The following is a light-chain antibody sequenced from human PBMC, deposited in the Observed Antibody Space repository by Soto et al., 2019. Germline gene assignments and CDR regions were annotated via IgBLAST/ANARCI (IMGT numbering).Light chain of an antibody. Sequence: DIHMTQSPSTLSGSVGDRVTITCRASRTISSWLAWYQQKPGKAPKLLIYAASTLESGVSSRFSGRGSGTEFALTINSLQPEDFATYYCQQYKSYLRTFGQGTKVDIK. V-gene: IGKV1-5*01. CDR2: AAS. J-gene: IGKJ1*01. CDR3: QQYKSYLRT. CDR1: RTISSW.